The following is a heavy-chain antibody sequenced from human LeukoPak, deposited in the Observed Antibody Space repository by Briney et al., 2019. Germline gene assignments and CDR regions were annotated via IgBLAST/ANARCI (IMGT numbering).Heavy chain of an antibody. Sequence: GGSLRLSCAASGFTFSSYGRHWVRQAPGKGLEWVAVISYDGSNKYYADSVKGRFTISRDNSKNTLYLQMNSLRAEDTAVYYCAKQGTAYCGGDCYADYWGQGTLVTVSS. CDR3: AKQGTAYCGGDCYADY. CDR2: ISYDGSNK. D-gene: IGHD2-21*02. J-gene: IGHJ4*02. V-gene: IGHV3-30*18. CDR1: GFTFSSYG.